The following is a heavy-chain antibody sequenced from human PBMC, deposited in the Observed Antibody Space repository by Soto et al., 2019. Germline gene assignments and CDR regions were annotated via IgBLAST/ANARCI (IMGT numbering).Heavy chain of an antibody. CDR3: ARAYIVVVTDTYYFDY. CDR2: TRNKANSYTT. V-gene: IGHV3-72*01. D-gene: IGHD2-21*02. Sequence: EVQLVESGGGLVQPGGSLRLSCAASGFTFSDHYMDWVRQAPGKGLEWVGRTRNKANSYTTEYAASVKGRFTISRDDSKNSLYLQMNSLKTEDTAVYYCARAYIVVVTDTYYFDYWGQGTLVTVSS. CDR1: GFTFSDHY. J-gene: IGHJ4*02.